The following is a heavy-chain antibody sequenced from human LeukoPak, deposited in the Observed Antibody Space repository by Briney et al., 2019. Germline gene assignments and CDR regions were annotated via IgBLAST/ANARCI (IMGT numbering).Heavy chain of an antibody. D-gene: IGHD3-10*01. CDR2: IYHSGST. CDR1: GGSISSGGYS. J-gene: IGHJ3*02. V-gene: IGHV4-30-2*01. CDR3: ARAEGLWFGELSVPFDI. Sequence: SETLSLTCAVSGGSISSGGYSWSWLRQPPGKGLEWIGYIYHSGSTYYNPSLKSRVTISVDRSKNQFSLKLSSVTAADTAVYYCARAEGLWFGELSVPFDIWGQGTMVTVSS.